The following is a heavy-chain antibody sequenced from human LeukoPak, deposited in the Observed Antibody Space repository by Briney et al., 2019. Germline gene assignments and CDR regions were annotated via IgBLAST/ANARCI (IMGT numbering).Heavy chain of an antibody. CDR1: GGSISSYY. J-gene: IGHJ4*02. CDR3: AREINYFDY. CDR2: IYYSGST. V-gene: IGHV4-59*01. Sequence: SETLSLTCTVSGGSISSYYWSWIRQPPGKGLEWIGYIYYSGSTNYNPSLKSRVTISVDTSKNQFSLKLSSVTAADTAVYYCAREINYFDYWGQGTLVTVSS.